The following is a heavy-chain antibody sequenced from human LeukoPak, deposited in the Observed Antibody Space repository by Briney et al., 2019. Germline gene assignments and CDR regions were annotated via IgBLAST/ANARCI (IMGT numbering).Heavy chain of an antibody. D-gene: IGHD5-24*01. CDR1: GFTFGDYA. CDR2: IRSKANCGTT. Sequence: PGRSLRVSCTASGFTFGDYAMRWVRQAPGKGLEWVGFIRSKANCGTTEYAASVKGRFSISRDDSKSIAYLQMNSLKTEDTAVYYCTRGRVATIAGADYWGQGTLVTVSS. CDR3: TRGRVATIAGADY. V-gene: IGHV3-49*04. J-gene: IGHJ4*02.